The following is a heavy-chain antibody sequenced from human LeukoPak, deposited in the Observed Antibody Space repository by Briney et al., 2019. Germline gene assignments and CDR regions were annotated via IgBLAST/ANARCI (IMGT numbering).Heavy chain of an antibody. CDR2: ISYGGSNK. J-gene: IGHJ6*03. CDR3: ARDGEYSSSWTNYYYYMDV. CDR1: GFTFSSYA. V-gene: IGHV3-30-3*01. D-gene: IGHD6-13*01. Sequence: GGSLRLSCAASGFTFSSYAMHWVRQAPGKGLEWVAVISYGGSNKYYADSVKGRFTISRDNSKNTLYLQMNSLRAEDTAVYYCARDGEYSSSWTNYYYYMDVWGKGTTVTVSS.